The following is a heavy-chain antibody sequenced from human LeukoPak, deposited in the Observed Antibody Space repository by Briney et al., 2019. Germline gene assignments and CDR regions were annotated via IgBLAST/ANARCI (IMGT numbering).Heavy chain of an antibody. V-gene: IGHV3-33*06. CDR3: AKVGGRYYDFWSGYDV. CDR2: IWYDGSNK. Sequence: GGSLRLSCAASGFTFSSYGMHWVRQAPGKGLEWVAVIWYDGSNKYYADSVKGRFTISRDNSKNTLYLQMNSLRAEDTAVYYCAKVGGRYYDFWSGYDVWGKGTTVPVSS. J-gene: IGHJ6*04. D-gene: IGHD3-3*01. CDR1: GFTFSSYG.